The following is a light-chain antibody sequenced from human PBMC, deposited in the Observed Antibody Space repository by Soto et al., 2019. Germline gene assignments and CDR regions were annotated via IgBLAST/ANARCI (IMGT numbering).Light chain of an antibody. Sequence: DIPMTQSPSTLSASVGDRVTITCRASQSIGTWLAWYQQRPGKAPKFLIYDASNWETGVPSRFSGSGSGTEFTLTISSLQPDDFATYYCQHYTTVGPGTKVDIK. CDR3: QHYTT. CDR1: QSIGTW. J-gene: IGKJ3*01. V-gene: IGKV1-5*01. CDR2: DAS.